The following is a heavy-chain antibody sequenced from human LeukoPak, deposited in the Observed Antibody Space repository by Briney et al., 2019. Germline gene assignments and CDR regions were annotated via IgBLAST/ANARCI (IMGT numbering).Heavy chain of an antibody. D-gene: IGHD2-15*01. J-gene: IGHJ5*02. Sequence: PGGSLRLSCAASGFTYEAYAMQLVRQAPGKGLEWVSLISGDGGSTYYADSVKGRFTISRDNSKNSLYLQMNSLRTEDTALYYCAISGKVVAPSSWGQGTLVTVSS. V-gene: IGHV3-43*02. CDR3: AISGKVVAPSS. CDR2: ISGDGGST. CDR1: GFTYEAYA.